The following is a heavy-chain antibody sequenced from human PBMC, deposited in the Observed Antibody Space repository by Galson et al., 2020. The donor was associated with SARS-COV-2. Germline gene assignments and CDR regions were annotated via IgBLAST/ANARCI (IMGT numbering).Heavy chain of an antibody. D-gene: IGHD6-13*01. CDR3: ATTITGFRSSWYDY. CDR1: GFTFNTYE. CDR2: ISTSGGTT. Sequence: GGSLRLSCEASGFTFNTYEMTWVRQAPGKGLEWVSAISTSGGTTYYTDSVKGRFTIPRDKSRNTLYLQMNSLRADDTALYYCATTITGFRSSWYDYWGQGTLVTVYS. V-gene: IGHV3-23*01. J-gene: IGHJ4*02.